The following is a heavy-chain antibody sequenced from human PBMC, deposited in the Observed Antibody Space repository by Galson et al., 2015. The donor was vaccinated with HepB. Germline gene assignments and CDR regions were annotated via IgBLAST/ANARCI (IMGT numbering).Heavy chain of an antibody. CDR1: RDSITSYY. D-gene: IGHD5-18*01. V-gene: IGHV4-59*01. CDR3: AALTFKWRHYYFDH. J-gene: IGHJ4*02. Sequence: SETLSLTCAVSRDSITSYYWSWIRQPPGKGLEWIGYIFYSGSTNYNPSLKSRITMSVDSSTNQFSLKLSSVTPADTAIYYCAALTFKWRHYYFDHWGQGALVTVSS. CDR2: IFYSGST.